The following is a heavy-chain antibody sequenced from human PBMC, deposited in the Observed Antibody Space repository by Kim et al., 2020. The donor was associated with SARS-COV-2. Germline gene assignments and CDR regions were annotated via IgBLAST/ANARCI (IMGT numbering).Heavy chain of an antibody. CDR3: ARGGARGIVVPFDP. CDR2: INPNSGGT. CDR1: GYTFTDYY. V-gene: IGHV1-2*02. Sequence: ASVKVSCKASGYTFTDYYMYWLRQAPGQGLEWMGWINPNSGGTNYAQKFQGRVTMTRDTSISTAYMELSRLKSDDTAVYYCARGGARGIVVPFDPWGQGTLVTVSS. J-gene: IGHJ5*02. D-gene: IGHD2-2*01.